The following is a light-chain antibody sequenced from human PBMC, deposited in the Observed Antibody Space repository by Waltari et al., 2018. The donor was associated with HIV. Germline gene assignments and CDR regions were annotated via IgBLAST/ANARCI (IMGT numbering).Light chain of an antibody. V-gene: IGKV3-15*01. CDR1: QSVSSN. CDR2: GAS. CDR3: QQYNNWPFGPMYT. J-gene: IGKJ2*01. Sequence: EIVMTQSPATLSVSPGERATLSCRASQSVSSNLAWYQQKPGQAPRLLIYGASTRATGIPARFSGSGSGTEFTLTISSLQSEDFAVYYCQQYNNWPFGPMYTFGQGTKLEIK.